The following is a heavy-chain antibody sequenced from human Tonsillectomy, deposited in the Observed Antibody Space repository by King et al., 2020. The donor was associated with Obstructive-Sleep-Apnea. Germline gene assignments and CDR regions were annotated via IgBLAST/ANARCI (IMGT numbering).Heavy chain of an antibody. CDR1: GYSLTSYW. CDR3: ARHEREMTYDGSRFYPNPDY. D-gene: IGHD3-22*01. CDR2: IDAGDSET. J-gene: IGHJ4*02. Sequence: DVQLVESGAEVKKPGESLKVSCKGSGYSLTSYWIGWVRQMPGKGLEWMGIIDAGDSETRYSPSFQGQVTISADKSISTAYLQWSSLKASDTAMYYCARHEREMTYDGSRFYPNPDYWGQGTLVTVSS. V-gene: IGHV5-51*01.